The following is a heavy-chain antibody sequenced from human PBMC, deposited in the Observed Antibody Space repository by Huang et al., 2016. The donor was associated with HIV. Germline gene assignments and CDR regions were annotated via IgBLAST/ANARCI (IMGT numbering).Heavy chain of an antibody. V-gene: IGHV3-30*02. Sequence: QVQLVESGGGVVQPGGSLRLSCTASGFTFGSFGMHWVRQAPGKGLEWVAVIRYDGKNYYYADAGRGRFTISRDNSKDTLYLQMNRLRPDDSAVYYCAKDLTYTFGRHFDYWGRGTLVTVSS. J-gene: IGHJ4*02. CDR1: GFTFGSFG. D-gene: IGHD3-3*01. CDR3: AKDLTYTFGRHFDY. CDR2: IRYDGKNY.